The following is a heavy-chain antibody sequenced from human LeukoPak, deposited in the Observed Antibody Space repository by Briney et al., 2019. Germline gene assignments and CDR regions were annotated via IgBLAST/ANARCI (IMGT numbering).Heavy chain of an antibody. D-gene: IGHD2-21*01. CDR1: GFTFSSYA. V-gene: IGHV3-15*01. CDR3: ITPLPYSAQ. J-gene: IGHJ4*02. CDR2: IKPKTDGEAT. Sequence: GGSLRLSCAASGFTFSSYAMSWVRQAPGKGLEWVGRIKPKTDGEATEYAAPVKDRFSISRDDSKSMMYLQMNSLKTEDTAVYYCITPLPYSAQGGQGTLVTVSS.